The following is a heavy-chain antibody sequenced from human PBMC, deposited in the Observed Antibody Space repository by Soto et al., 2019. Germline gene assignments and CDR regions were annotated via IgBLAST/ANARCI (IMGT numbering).Heavy chain of an antibody. CDR1: GSTFSSYD. CDR3: VRGPSHGAFDI. CDR2: ISPDGNKA. V-gene: IGHV3-30-3*01. J-gene: IGHJ3*02. Sequence: ESGGDVVQPGRSLRLSCAASGSTFSSYDIHWVRQAPGKGLEWVAHISPDGNKAYYADSVKGRFIISRDNARNTVYLQVNSLRPEDTAVYHCVRGPSHGAFDIWGQGTLVTVSS.